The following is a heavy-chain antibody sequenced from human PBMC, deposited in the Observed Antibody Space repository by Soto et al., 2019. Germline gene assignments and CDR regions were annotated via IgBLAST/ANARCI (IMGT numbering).Heavy chain of an antibody. Sequence: PGGSLRLSCAASGFPFSRYDMHWVRQAAGQGLQWVSGFGTVGDIYYAATVKGRFTISRENAENSLYLQMNSLTAGDTAVYYCARPDTSTYLGHAFDIWGQGTMVTVSS. CDR1: GFPFSRYD. V-gene: IGHV3-13*01. J-gene: IGHJ3*02. D-gene: IGHD3-22*01. CDR2: FGTVGDI. CDR3: ARPDTSTYLGHAFDI.